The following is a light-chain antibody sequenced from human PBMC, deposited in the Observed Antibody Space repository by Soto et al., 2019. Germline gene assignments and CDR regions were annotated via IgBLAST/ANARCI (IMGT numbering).Light chain of an antibody. CDR3: QQYNIVTPMT. Sequence: EIVLNRSAGILSLSPGERATLACRASQSISSDHLAWYQQRPGQSPRLLIYGASSRTTGVPARFRGSGSGTEFTLTISSLQSEDFAVYYCQQYNIVTPMTFCQRTRLEI. V-gene: IGKV3D-15*01. CDR2: GAS. J-gene: IGKJ5*01. CDR1: QSISSD.